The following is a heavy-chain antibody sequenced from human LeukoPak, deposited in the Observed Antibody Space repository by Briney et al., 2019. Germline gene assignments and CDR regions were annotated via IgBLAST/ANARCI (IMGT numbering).Heavy chain of an antibody. J-gene: IGHJ3*02. Sequence: SETLSLTCTVSGGSISSGSYYWSWIRQPAGKGLEWIGRIYTSGSTNYNPSLKSRVTISVDTSKNQFSLKLSSVTAADTAVYYCARERSSGWYFAFDIWGQGTMVAVSS. CDR2: IYTSGST. CDR1: GGSISSGSYY. D-gene: IGHD6-19*01. V-gene: IGHV4-61*02. CDR3: ARERSSGWYFAFDI.